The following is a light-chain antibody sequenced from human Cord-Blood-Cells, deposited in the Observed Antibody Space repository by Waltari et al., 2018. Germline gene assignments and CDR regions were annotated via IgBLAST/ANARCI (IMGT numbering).Light chain of an antibody. V-gene: IGKV1-12*01. CDR1: QGISSW. CDR2: AAS. J-gene: IGKJ2*01. CDR3: QQANSFPYT. Sequence: DSQRTQAESSETESVGDRVTSTCRASQGISSWLAWYQQKPGKAPKLLIYAASSLQSGVPSRFSGSGSGTDFTLTISSLQPEDFATYYCQQANSFPYTFGQGTKLEIK.